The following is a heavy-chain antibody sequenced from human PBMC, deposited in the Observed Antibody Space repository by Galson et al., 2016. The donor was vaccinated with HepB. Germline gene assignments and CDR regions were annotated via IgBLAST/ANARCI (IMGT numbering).Heavy chain of an antibody. CDR1: GFSFTSYA. CDR2: ISSDGSNK. D-gene: IGHD2-8*01. Sequence: SLRLSCAVSGFSFTSYAMHWVRQPPGKGLEWVAVISSDGSNKYYADPVKGRFTISRENSKNTLYMQMNSLRPEDTAVYYCASGCIESSGPSGPADWFDPWGQGTLVTVSS. CDR3: ASGCIESSGPSGPADWFDP. J-gene: IGHJ5*02. V-gene: IGHV3-30*01.